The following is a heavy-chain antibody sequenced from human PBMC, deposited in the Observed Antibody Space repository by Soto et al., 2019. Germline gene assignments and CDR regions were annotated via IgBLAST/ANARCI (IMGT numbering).Heavy chain of an antibody. CDR3: AHMAYCSGGSCYSDYFDY. CDR1: GFSLSTSGVG. D-gene: IGHD2-15*01. CDR2: IYWDDDK. J-gene: IGHJ4*02. V-gene: IGHV2-5*02. Sequence: SGPTLVNPTQTLTLTCTFSGFSLSTSGVGVGWIRQPPGKALEWLALIYWDDDKRYSPSLKSRLTITKDTSKNQVVLTMTNMDPVDTATYYCAHMAYCSGGSCYSDYFDYWGQGTLVTVSS.